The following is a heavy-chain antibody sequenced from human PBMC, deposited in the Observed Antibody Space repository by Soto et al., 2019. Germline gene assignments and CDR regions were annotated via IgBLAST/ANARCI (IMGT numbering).Heavy chain of an antibody. Sequence: SETLSLTCSVSSDSMNSGGYYWSWIRQHPGKGLEWIGYIYSNGDTYYNPSLKSRVTISVDTSKNQFSLNLTSVTAADTAVYYCARRGGSSSGYYYYAMGVWGQGTTVTVSS. J-gene: IGHJ6*02. D-gene: IGHD6-6*01. V-gene: IGHV4-31*03. CDR2: IYSNGDT. CDR1: SDSMNSGGYY. CDR3: ARRGGSSSGYYYYAMGV.